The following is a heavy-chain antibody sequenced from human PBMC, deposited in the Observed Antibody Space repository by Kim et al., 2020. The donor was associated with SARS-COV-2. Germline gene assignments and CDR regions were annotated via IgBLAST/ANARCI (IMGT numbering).Heavy chain of an antibody. Sequence: GGSLRLSCAASGFTFDDYAMHWVRQAPGKGLEWVSLISGDGGSTYYADSVKGRFTISRDNSKNSLYLQMNSLRTEDTALYYCATSNYVVHYYFDYWGQGTLVTVSS. CDR3: ATSNYVVHYYFDY. CDR2: ISGDGGST. D-gene: IGHD4-4*01. J-gene: IGHJ4*02. CDR1: GFTFDDYA. V-gene: IGHV3-43*02.